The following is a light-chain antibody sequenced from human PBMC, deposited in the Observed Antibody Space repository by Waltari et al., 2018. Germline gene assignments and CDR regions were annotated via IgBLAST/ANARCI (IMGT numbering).Light chain of an antibody. Sequence: DIVMTQSPLSLPVTPGEPASISCRSSQSLLYSNGFNYVDWYLQKPGQSPQLLIYLNSKRAHAVPDRFSASGSGTDFTLRITRVEAEDVGVYYCMQSLQTPLTFGGGTKVEIK. CDR3: MQSLQTPLT. CDR2: LNS. V-gene: IGKV2-28*01. J-gene: IGKJ4*01. CDR1: QSLLYSNGFNY.